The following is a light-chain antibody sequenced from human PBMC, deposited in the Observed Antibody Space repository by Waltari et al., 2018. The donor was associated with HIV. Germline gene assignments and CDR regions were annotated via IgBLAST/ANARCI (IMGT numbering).Light chain of an antibody. V-gene: IGKV2-28*01. CDR1: RSLLHSDGYNY. Sequence: IVMTQSPLSLPVTPGEPASISCKSSRSLLHSDGYNYLDWYLQKPGQSPQLLIYLGSNRASGVPDRCSGSGSGTDFTLTISRVEAEDVGVYYCMQALRTWTFGQGTKVEIK. CDR2: LGS. CDR3: MQALRTWT. J-gene: IGKJ1*01.